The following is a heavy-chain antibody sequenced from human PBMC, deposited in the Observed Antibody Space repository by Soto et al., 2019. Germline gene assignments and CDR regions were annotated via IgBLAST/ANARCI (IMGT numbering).Heavy chain of an antibody. CDR1: GFTFRNYA. CDR3: ARGDREDIAVVIGVRPGEYGVDV. CDR2: ISYDGGNK. Sequence: QVQLVESGGGVVQPGRSLRLSCAASGFTFRNYAMHWVRQAPGKGLACVAVISYDGGNKFYRDYVKGRFTISRDNPKNTLYLPTNSRREEDTAVYYCARGDREDIAVVIGVRPGEYGVDVWGQGTTVTVSS. J-gene: IGHJ6*02. V-gene: IGHV3-30-3*01. D-gene: IGHD2-15*01.